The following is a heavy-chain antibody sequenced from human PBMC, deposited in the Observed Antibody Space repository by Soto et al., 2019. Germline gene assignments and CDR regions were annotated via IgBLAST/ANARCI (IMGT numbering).Heavy chain of an antibody. Sequence: SETLSLTCTVSGGSISSYYWSWIRQPPGKGLEWIGYIYYSGSTNYNPSLKSRVTISVDTSKNQFSLKLSSVTAADTAVYYCARDRGVGAWYYFDYWGQGTLVTVSS. CDR3: ARDRGVGAWYYFDY. CDR1: GGSISSYY. J-gene: IGHJ4*02. D-gene: IGHD1-26*01. V-gene: IGHV4-59*01. CDR2: IYYSGST.